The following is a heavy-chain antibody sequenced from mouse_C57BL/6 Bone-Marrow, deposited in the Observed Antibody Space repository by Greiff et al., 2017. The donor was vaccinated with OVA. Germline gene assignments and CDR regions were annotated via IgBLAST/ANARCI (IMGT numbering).Heavy chain of an antibody. D-gene: IGHD1-1*01. CDR1: GYSITSDY. CDR2: ISYSGST. V-gene: IGHV3-8*01. J-gene: IGHJ1*03. CDR3: ARYHYYGSSWYFDV. Sequence: EVTVVESGPGLAKPSQTLSLTCSVTGYSITSDYWNWIRKFPGNKLEYMGYISYSGSTYYNPSLKSRISITRDTSKNQYYLQLNSVTTEDTATYDCARYHYYGSSWYFDVWGTGTTVTVSS.